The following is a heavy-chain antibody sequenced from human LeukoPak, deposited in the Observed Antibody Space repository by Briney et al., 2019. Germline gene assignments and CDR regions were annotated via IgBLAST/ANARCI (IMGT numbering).Heavy chain of an antibody. CDR3: AKDHLRITMIVVVIGMDV. V-gene: IGHV3-23*01. J-gene: IGHJ6*04. CDR2: ISGSGGST. D-gene: IGHD3-22*01. Sequence: GGSLRLSCAASGFTFSSYGMSWVRQAPGKGLEWVSGISGSGGSTYYADSVKGRFTISRDNSKNTLYLQMNSLRAEDTAVYYCAKDHLRITMIVVVIGMDVWGKGTTVTISS. CDR1: GFTFSSYG.